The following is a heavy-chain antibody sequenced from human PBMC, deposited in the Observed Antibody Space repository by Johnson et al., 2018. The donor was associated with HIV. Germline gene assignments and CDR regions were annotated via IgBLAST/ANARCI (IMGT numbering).Heavy chain of an antibody. CDR2: IKTDGSST. V-gene: IGHV3-74*02. Sequence: VQLVESGGGLVQPGGSLRLSCAVSGFSFSNYWMEWVRQAPGKGLVWVSRIKTDGSSTSYADSVKGRFTISRDNDKNTLYLQMNRLRAEDTAVYYCALSGGAAAYDAFDIWGQGTMVTVSS. D-gene: IGHD6-13*01. CDR1: GFSFSNYW. J-gene: IGHJ3*02. CDR3: ALSGGAAAYDAFDI.